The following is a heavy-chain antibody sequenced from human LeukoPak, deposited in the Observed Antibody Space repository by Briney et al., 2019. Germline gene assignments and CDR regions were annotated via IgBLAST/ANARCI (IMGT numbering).Heavy chain of an antibody. V-gene: IGHV4-59*01. D-gene: IGHD3-10*01. CDR1: GGSISSYY. CDR2: IYYSGST. J-gene: IGHJ3*02. Sequence: SETLSLTCTVSGGSISSYYWSWIRQPPGKGLEWIGYIYYSGSTNYNPSLKSRVTISVDTSKNQFFLKLSSVTAADTAVYYCARSLPRDYFGSGSKRDAFDIWGQGTMVTVSS. CDR3: ARSLPRDYFGSGSKRDAFDI.